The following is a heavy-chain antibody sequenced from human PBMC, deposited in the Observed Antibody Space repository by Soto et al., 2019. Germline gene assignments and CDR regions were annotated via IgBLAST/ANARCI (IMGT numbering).Heavy chain of an antibody. J-gene: IGHJ3*02. Sequence: QLQLQESGPGLVKPSETLSLTCTVSGGSISSGSYYWGWIRQPPGKGLQWIGYIYYSGSTYYNPSLKSRVTISVDTSKNQFSLKLSSGTAADTAVYYCARQRGIFVDAFDIWGQGTMVTVSS. D-gene: IGHD3-3*01. CDR1: GGSISSGSYY. V-gene: IGHV4-39*01. CDR2: IYYSGST. CDR3: ARQRGIFVDAFDI.